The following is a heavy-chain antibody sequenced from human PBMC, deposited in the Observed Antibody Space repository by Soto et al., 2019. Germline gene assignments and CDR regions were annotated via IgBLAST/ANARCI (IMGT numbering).Heavy chain of an antibody. Sequence: QVQLVQSGAEVKKPGASVKVSCEASGYSFIDYYIHWVRQAPGQGFEWMGRISPKSAGTDYAKKFEDRVTLTWDTSLNTAYMELSSLKSDDTAVHYCARPPGYISDWYYFDLWGQGTRVTVSS. D-gene: IGHD3-9*01. J-gene: IGHJ4*02. CDR2: ISPKSAGT. CDR1: GYSFIDYY. V-gene: IGHV1-2*02. CDR3: ARPPGYISDWYYFDL.